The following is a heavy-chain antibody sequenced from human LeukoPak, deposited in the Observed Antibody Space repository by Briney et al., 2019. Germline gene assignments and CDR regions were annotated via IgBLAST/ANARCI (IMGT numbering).Heavy chain of an antibody. CDR2: IKTDGSAT. V-gene: IGHV3-74*01. CDR3: VSGSLQSGYNFDY. J-gene: IGHJ4*02. Sequence: GGSLRLSWAASGFTFSNYWMHWIRQVPGKGLVWVSHIKTDGSATNYADSVKGRFTISRDNARNTLYLQMNSLRAEDTAVYYCVSGSLQSGYNFDYWGQGALVTVSS. CDR1: GFTFSNYW. D-gene: IGHD3-3*01.